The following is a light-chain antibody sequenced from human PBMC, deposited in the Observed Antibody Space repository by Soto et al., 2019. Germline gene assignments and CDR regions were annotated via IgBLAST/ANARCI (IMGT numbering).Light chain of an antibody. CDR2: GAS. J-gene: IGKJ4*01. V-gene: IGKV3-15*01. Sequence: EVVMTQTPATLSVSPGEGATLSCRASQSVSSYLAWYQQKPGQAPRLLIYGASTRTTGIPARFSGSGSGTEFTLTISSLQSEDFAIDYCQQYNNWPWLTFGGGTKVEI. CDR3: QQYNNWPWLT. CDR1: QSVSSY.